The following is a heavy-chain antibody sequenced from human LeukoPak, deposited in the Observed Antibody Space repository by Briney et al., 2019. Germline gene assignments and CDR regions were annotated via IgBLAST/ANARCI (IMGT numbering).Heavy chain of an antibody. CDR3: AREEAVAGTNWFDP. V-gene: IGHV4-61*02. D-gene: IGHD6-13*01. CDR1: GGSISSGSYY. CDR2: IYTSGST. J-gene: IGHJ5*02. Sequence: SQTLSLTCTVSGGSISSGSYYWSWIRQPAGKGLQWIGRIYTSGSTNYNPSLKSRVTISVDTSKNQFSLKLSSVTAADTAVYYCAREEAVAGTNWFDPWGQGTLVTVSS.